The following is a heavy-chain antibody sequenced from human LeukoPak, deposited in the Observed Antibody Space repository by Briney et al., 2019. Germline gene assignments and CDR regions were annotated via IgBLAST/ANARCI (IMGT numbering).Heavy chain of an antibody. J-gene: IGHJ4*02. V-gene: IGHV3-48*03. CDR3: ARRGFYDTSGYLFDH. CDR2: ISTSGSPI. Sequence: GGSLRLSCAASGFTFSSHEMNWVRQAPGKGLEWVSYISTSGSPIYYGNSVKGRFTISRDNAKNSLYLQMNSLRAEDTALYYCARRGFYDTSGYLFDHWGQGTLVTVSS. D-gene: IGHD3-22*01. CDR1: GFTFSSHE.